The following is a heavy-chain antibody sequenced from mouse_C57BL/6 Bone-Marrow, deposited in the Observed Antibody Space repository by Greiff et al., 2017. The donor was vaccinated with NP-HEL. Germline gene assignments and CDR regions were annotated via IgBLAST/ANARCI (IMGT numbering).Heavy chain of an antibody. Sequence: VQLQQPGAELVRPGSSVKLSCKASGYTFTSYWMAWVQQRPGQGLEWIGNIYPSDSETHYTQKFKDKATLTVDKSSSTAYMQLSSLTSEDSAVYYCARKIYYGNLYAMDYWGQGTSVTVSS. D-gene: IGHD2-1*01. CDR2: IYPSDSET. CDR3: ARKIYYGNLYAMDY. J-gene: IGHJ4*01. V-gene: IGHV1-61*01. CDR1: GYTFTSYW.